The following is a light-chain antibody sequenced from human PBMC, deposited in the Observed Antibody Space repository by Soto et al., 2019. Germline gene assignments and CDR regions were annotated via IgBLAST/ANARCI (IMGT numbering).Light chain of an antibody. Sequence: DIQMTQSPSSVSASVGDRFTITCLASQDISTWVAWYQQKPGKAPKLLISAASTLQSGVPRRFSGSGSGTDFTLIISSLQPEDFATYFCQQGDSFPFTFGGGTKVDIK. CDR1: QDISTW. J-gene: IGKJ4*01. CDR2: AAS. V-gene: IGKV1-12*01. CDR3: QQGDSFPFT.